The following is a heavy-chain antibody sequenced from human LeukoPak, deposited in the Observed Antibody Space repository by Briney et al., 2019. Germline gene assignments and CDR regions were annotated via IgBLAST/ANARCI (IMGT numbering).Heavy chain of an antibody. CDR1: GFTFSSYA. CDR3: AKGHCSGGSCGYYFDY. D-gene: IGHD2-15*01. J-gene: IGHJ4*02. Sequence: GGSLRLSCAASGFTFSSYAMSWVRQAPGKGLEWVSAISGSGGSTYYADSVKGRFTISRDNSKNTLYLQMNSLRAEDMALYYCAKGHCSGGSCGYYFDYWGQGTLVTVSS. CDR2: ISGSGGST. V-gene: IGHV3-23*01.